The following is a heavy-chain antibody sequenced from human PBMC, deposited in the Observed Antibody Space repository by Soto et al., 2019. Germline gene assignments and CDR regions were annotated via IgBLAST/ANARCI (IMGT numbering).Heavy chain of an antibody. Sequence: ASETQSLPCSVYGGDLRVSYWSWIRQPPGKGLEWIGEINHSGSTNYNPSLKSRVTISVDTSKNQFSLKLSSVTAADTAVYYCARGGTMIVVVIDYWGQGNLVNVSS. J-gene: IGHJ4*02. D-gene: IGHD3-22*01. V-gene: IGHV4-34*01. CDR3: ARGGTMIVVVIDY. CDR1: GGDLRVSY. CDR2: INHSGST.